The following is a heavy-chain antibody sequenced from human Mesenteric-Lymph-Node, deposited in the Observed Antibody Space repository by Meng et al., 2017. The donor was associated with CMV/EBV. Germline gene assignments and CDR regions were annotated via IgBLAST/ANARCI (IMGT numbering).Heavy chain of an antibody. CDR2: ISGSGGST. CDR1: GFTFSSYA. Sequence: GESLKISCAASGFTFSSYAMSWVRQAPGKGLEWVSAISGSGGSTYYADSVKGRFTVSRDNSKNTLYLQMNSLTAKDTAIYYCATHSGGYWGQGTLVTVSS. V-gene: IGHV3-23*01. CDR3: ATHSGGY. J-gene: IGHJ4*02.